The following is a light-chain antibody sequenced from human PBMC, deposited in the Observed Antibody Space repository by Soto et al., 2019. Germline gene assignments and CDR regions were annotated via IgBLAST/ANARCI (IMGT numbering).Light chain of an antibody. V-gene: IGKV3-11*01. CDR2: DAS. CDR1: QSVSSY. J-gene: IGKJ1*01. CDR3: QQRSNWPPWT. Sequence: EIVLTQSPATLSLSPGERATLSCRASQSVSSYLAWYQQKPGQAPSLLIYDASNRATGIPARFSGSGSGTDFPLTISSLEPEDFAVYYCQQRSNWPPWTFGQGTKVEIK.